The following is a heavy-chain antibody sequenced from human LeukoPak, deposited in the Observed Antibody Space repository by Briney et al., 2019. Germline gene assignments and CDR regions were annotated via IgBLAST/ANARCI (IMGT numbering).Heavy chain of an antibody. CDR1: GFSFSSYW. D-gene: IGHD6-13*01. CDR2: IKEDGTEK. J-gene: IGHJ4*02. CDR3: ARIAAGLDY. V-gene: IGHV3-7*05. Sequence: SGGSLRLSCAASGFSFSSYWMSWVRQAPGKGLEWVANIKEDGTEKYYVDSVKGRFTISRDNAKNSLYLQMNSLRAEDTAVYYCARIAAGLDYWGQGTLVTVSS.